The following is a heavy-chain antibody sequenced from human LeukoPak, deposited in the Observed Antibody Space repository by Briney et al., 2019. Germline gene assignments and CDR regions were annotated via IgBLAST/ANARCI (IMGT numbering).Heavy chain of an antibody. CDR1: GYSFTSYW. J-gene: IGHJ5*02. Sequence: GESLKISCKGSGYSFTSYWIGWVRQMPGKGLEWMGIIYPGDSGTKYSPSFQGQVTISADKSISTAYLQWSSLKASDTAMYYCARWPTGSTNWFDPWGQGTLVTVSS. D-gene: IGHD4-17*01. V-gene: IGHV5-51*01. CDR3: ARWPTGSTNWFDP. CDR2: IYPGDSGT.